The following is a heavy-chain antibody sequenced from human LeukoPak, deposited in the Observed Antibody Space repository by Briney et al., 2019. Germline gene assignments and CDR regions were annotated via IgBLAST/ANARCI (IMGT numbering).Heavy chain of an antibody. CDR3: AREAYYYDSSGYVHDAFDI. CDR1: GFTFSSYS. V-gene: IGHV3-21*01. D-gene: IGHD3-22*01. CDR2: ISSRSSYI. Sequence: GGSLRLSCAASGFTFSSYSMNWVRQAPGKGLEWVSYISSRSSYIYHADSVKGRFNISRANAKTSLYLQMNSLRAEDTAVYYCAREAYYYDSSGYVHDAFDIWGQGTVVTVSS. J-gene: IGHJ3*02.